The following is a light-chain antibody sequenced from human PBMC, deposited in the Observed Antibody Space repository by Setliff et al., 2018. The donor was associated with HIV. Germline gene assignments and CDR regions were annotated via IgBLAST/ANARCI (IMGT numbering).Light chain of an antibody. J-gene: IGLJ1*01. CDR2: EVS. V-gene: IGLV2-23*02. Sequence: QSVLAPPASVSGSPGQSITIPCTGTTSDIGNFNLVSWYQQHPGKAPKLMICEVSKRPSGVSERFSGSKSANTASLTISGLQAADEADYYCFSYAGSYLYVFGTGTKVTVL. CDR3: FSYAGSYLYV. CDR1: TSDIGNFNL.